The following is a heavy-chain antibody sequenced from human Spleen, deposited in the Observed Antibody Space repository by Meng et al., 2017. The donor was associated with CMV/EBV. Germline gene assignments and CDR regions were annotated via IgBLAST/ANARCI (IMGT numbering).Heavy chain of an antibody. CDR3: ARVREHTSLGNYWFDP. CDR1: GASITSTKG. V-gene: IGHV4-4*02. CDR2: IDHSGKS. D-gene: IGHD3-16*01. Sequence: GASITSTKGWTWVRQPPGKGLEWVGEIDHSGKSNSNPSLKSRLTLSLDTSKNHLSLRMTSVTAEDTAIYYCARVREHTSLGNYWFDPWGQGTLVTVSS. J-gene: IGHJ5*02.